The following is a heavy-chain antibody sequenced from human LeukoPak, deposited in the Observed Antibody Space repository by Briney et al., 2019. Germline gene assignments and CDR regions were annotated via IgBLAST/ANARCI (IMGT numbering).Heavy chain of an antibody. V-gene: IGHV3-30-3*02. Sequence: TGGSLRLSCAASGFTFSSYAMHWVRQAPGKGLEWVAVISYDGSNKYYADSVKGRFTISRDNSKNTLYLQMNSLRAEDTAVYYCAKFNVGDFDYWGQGTLVTVSS. J-gene: IGHJ4*02. CDR2: ISYDGSNK. CDR1: GFTFSSYA. D-gene: IGHD3-16*01. CDR3: AKFNVGDFDY.